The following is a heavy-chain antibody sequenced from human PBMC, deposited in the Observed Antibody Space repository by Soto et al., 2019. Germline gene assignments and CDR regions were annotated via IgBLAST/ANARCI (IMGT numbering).Heavy chain of an antibody. V-gene: IGHV1-69*13. J-gene: IGHJ6*02. CDR2: IIPMFGSA. CDR1: GGSFSSFA. Sequence: SVKVSCKASGGSFSSFAFSWVRQAPGQGLEWMGGIIPMFGSANYAQEFLRRVTFTADDSTSTAYMEISGLTFEDTAFYYCAVSLYGVVLHYYYRMDGWDPGTSVTVAS. CDR3: AVSLYGVVLHYYYRMDG. D-gene: IGHD3-3*01.